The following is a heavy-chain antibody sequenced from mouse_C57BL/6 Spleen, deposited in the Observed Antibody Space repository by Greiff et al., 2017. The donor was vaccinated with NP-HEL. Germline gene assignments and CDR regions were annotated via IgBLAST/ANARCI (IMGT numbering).Heavy chain of an antibody. Sequence: VQLQQPGAELVRPGASVKLSCTASGFNIKDYYMHWVKQRPEQGLEWIGRIDPEDGDTEYAPKFQGKATMTADTSSNTAYLQLSSLTSEDTAVYYCTTIYYYGSSHFDVWGTGTTVTVSS. CDR3: TTIYYYGSSHFDV. V-gene: IGHV14-1*01. CDR1: GFNIKDYY. CDR2: IDPEDGDT. D-gene: IGHD1-1*01. J-gene: IGHJ1*03.